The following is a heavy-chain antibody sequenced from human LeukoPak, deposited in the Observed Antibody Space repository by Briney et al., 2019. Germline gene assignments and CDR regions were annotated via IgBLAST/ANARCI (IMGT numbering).Heavy chain of an antibody. V-gene: IGHV1-24*01. D-gene: IGHD3-3*01. CDR2: FDPEDGET. Sequence: ASVKVSCKVSGYTLTELSMHWVRQAPGKGLEWMGGFDPEDGETIYAQKFQGRVTMTEDTSTDTAYMELSSLRSEDTVVYYCATGEGSIFGVVDAFDIWGQGTMVTVSS. J-gene: IGHJ3*02. CDR1: GYTLTELS. CDR3: ATGEGSIFGVVDAFDI.